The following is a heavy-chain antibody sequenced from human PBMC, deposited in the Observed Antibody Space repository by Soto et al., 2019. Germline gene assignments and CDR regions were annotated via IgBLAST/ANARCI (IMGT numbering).Heavy chain of an antibody. Sequence: SETLSLTCTVSGGSISSYYWSWLRQPPGKGLEWIGYIYYSGSTNYNPSLKSRVTISVDTSKNQFSLKLSSVTAADTAVYYCARATVTYYYYMDVWGKGTTVTVSS. V-gene: IGHV4-59*01. CDR1: GGSISSYY. D-gene: IGHD4-4*01. CDR3: ARATVTYYYYMDV. J-gene: IGHJ6*03. CDR2: IYYSGST.